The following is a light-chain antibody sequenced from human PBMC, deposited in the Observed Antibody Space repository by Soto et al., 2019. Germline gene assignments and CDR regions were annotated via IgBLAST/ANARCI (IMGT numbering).Light chain of an antibody. CDR2: DVS. CDR3: SPYTSGSILAV. V-gene: IGLV2-14*03. CDR1: SSDIGGYNY. J-gene: IGLJ2*01. Sequence: QSALTQPASVSGSPGQSITISCTGTSSDIGGYNYVSWYQQHPGKAPKLMIYDVSNRPSGVSNRFSGSKSGNTDSLTISGLQADDEAEYYCSPYTSGSILAVFGGGTKLTGL.